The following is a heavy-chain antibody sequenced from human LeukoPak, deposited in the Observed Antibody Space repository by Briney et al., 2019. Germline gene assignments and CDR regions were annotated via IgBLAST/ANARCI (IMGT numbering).Heavy chain of an antibody. CDR2: ISSSSSYI. J-gene: IGHJ4*02. D-gene: IGHD3-22*01. Sequence: GGSLRLSCAASGFTFSSYSMNWVRQAPGKGLEWVSSISSSSSYIYYADSVKGRFTISRDNAKNSPYLQMNSLRAEDTAVYYCARAPDYYDSSEYFDYWGQGTLVTVPS. CDR3: ARAPDYYDSSEYFDY. CDR1: GFTFSSYS. V-gene: IGHV3-21*01.